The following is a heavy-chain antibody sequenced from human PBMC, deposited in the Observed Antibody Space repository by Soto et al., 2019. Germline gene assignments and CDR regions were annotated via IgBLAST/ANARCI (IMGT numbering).Heavy chain of an antibody. CDR1: GGSISSSNW. D-gene: IGHD2-15*01. J-gene: IGHJ4*02. Sequence: QVQLQESGPGLVKPSGTLTITCAVSGGSISSSNWWSWVRQSPGRGLEWIGEIYHSGTTNYNPSLENRVTISVDKSKNQCSLKLRSVTAADTALYYCARDEYCGDGRCFLFYGGQGTLVTVSS. CDR2: IYHSGTT. CDR3: ARDEYCGDGRCFLFY. V-gene: IGHV4-4*02.